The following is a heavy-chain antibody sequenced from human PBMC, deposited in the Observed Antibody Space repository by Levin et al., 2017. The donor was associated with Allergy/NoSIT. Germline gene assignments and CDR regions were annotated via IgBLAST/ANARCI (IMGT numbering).Heavy chain of an antibody. D-gene: IGHD6-13*01. Sequence: SETLSLTCSVSGASISTYFWNWIRQPAGKGLEWIGRIYVSGTTNYNPSLKSRITMSVDTSKNQFSLKLSSVTAADTAIYYCAVEAAGSYRYWGQGTLVTVSS. V-gene: IGHV4-4*07. CDR3: AVEAAGSYRY. CDR1: GASISTYF. CDR2: IYVSGTT. J-gene: IGHJ4*02.